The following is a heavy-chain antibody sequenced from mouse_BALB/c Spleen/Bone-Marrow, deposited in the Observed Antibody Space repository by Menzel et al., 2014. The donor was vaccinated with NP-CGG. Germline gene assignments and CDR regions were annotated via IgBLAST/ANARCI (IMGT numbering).Heavy chain of an antibody. V-gene: IGHV6-6*02. CDR2: IRLKSNNYAT. CDR1: GFTFSNYW. CDR3: TRPVPAWFAY. Sequence: DVMLVESGGGLVQPGGSMKLSCVASGFTFSNYWMNWVRQSPEKGLEWVAEIRLKSNNYATHYAESVKGRFTISRDDSKSSVYLQMNNLRAGDTGIYYCTRPVPAWFAYWGQGTLVTVSA. J-gene: IGHJ3*01.